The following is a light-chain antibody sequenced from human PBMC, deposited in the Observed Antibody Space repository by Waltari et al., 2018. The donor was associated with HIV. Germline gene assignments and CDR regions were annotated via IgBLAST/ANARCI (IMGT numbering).Light chain of an antibody. CDR3: QSYDSSLSSYV. CDR2: AAT. Sequence: QSVLTQPPSVSGAPGQRVTISCTGSSSNIGAGFDVHWYQQLPGIAPKLLIYAATNRHSGVPDRFSCSKSGTSASLAITGLQAEDEADYYCQSYDSSLSSYVFASGTRVTVL. V-gene: IGLV1-40*01. CDR1: SSNIGAGFD. J-gene: IGLJ1*01.